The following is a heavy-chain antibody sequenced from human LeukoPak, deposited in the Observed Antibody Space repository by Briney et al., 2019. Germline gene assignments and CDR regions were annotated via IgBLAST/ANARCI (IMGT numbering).Heavy chain of an antibody. Sequence: GGSLRLSCAASGFTFSSYGMHWVRQAPGKGLEWVAVISYDGSNKYYADSVKGRFTISRDNSKNTLYLQMNSLRAEDTAVYYCAKDLEGNYYENYDAFDIWGQGTMVTVSS. V-gene: IGHV3-30*18. CDR1: GFTFSSYG. CDR2: ISYDGSNK. D-gene: IGHD1-26*01. J-gene: IGHJ3*02. CDR3: AKDLEGNYYENYDAFDI.